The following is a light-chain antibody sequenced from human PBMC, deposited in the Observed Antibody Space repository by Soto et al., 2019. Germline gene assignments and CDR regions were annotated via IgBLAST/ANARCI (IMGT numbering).Light chain of an antibody. Sequence: IVMTQSPATLSVSPGATASLSCRAGQTIYSNVAWYQQRPGQAPRLIIYRASSRATGVPSRFSGSVSGTEYTLTISSLQSADFARYYCQQYQNLWTFGQGPKVEI. V-gene: IGKV3-15*01. CDR3: QQYQNLWT. CDR1: QTIYSN. J-gene: IGKJ1*01. CDR2: RAS.